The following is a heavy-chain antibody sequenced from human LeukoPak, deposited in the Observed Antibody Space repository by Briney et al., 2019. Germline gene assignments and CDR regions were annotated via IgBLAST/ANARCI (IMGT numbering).Heavy chain of an antibody. D-gene: IGHD2-8*01. J-gene: IGHJ4*02. Sequence: PGGSLRLSCAASGFTFSSYGMNWVRQAPGKGLEWVSSISSSSSYIYYADSVKGRFTISRDNAKNSLYLQMNSLRAEDTAVYYCARDFFSDGRAPVDYWGQGTLVTVSS. CDR2: ISSSSSYI. CDR1: GFTFSSYG. CDR3: ARDFFSDGRAPVDY. V-gene: IGHV3-21*01.